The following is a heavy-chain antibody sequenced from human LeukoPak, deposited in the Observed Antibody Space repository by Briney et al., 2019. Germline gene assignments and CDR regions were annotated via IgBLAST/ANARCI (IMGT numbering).Heavy chain of an antibody. CDR3: ARDPSIVGAPLTRDY. D-gene: IGHD1-26*01. J-gene: IGHJ4*02. Sequence: GASVKVSCTASGYTFTSYGISWVRQAPGQGLEWMGWISAYNGNTNYAQKLQGRVTMTTDTSTSTAYMELRSLRSDDTAVHYCARDPSIVGAPLTRDYWGQGTLVTVSS. V-gene: IGHV1-18*01. CDR2: ISAYNGNT. CDR1: GYTFTSYG.